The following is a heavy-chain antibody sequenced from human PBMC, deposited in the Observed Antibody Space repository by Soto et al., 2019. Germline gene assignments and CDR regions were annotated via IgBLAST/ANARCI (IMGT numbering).Heavy chain of an antibody. CDR1: GGSISSCDYY. Sequence: SETLSLTCTVSGGSISSCDYYWSRLRQPPGQGLEWIGYIYYSGRSYYNPSLRSRVTISADMSKNQFSLRLSSVTDADTAVYYSARVISATFYFDYWGQGTLVTVSS. V-gene: IGHV4-30-4*01. CDR2: IYYSGRS. J-gene: IGHJ4*02. D-gene: IGHD3-10*01. CDR3: ARVISATFYFDY.